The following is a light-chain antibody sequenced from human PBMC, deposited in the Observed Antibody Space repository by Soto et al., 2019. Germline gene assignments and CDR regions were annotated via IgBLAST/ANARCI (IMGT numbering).Light chain of an antibody. J-gene: IGKJ1*01. V-gene: IGKV1-5*01. Sequence: DIQMTQSPYSLSTSVGDRVTITCRTSQSVSTYLNWYQQRPGKAPKVLIYDASSLESGVPSRFSGSESGTEFTLTISSLQPDDIATYYCQQYTENSGTFGQGTKVDIK. CDR1: QSVSTY. CDR3: QQYTENSGT. CDR2: DAS.